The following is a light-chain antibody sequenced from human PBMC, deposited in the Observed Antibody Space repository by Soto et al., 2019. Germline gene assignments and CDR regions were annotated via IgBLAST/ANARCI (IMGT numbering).Light chain of an antibody. Sequence: AIQMTQSPSSLSASVGDRVTITCRASQGIRNNLGWYQQKPGKAPKLLITAVSNLQSGVPSRFSGSGSGTDFTLIISSLQPEDFAVYFCQQYGSSPFTFGPGTKVDIK. V-gene: IGKV1-6*01. CDR2: AVS. CDR3: QQYGSSPFT. J-gene: IGKJ3*01. CDR1: QGIRNN.